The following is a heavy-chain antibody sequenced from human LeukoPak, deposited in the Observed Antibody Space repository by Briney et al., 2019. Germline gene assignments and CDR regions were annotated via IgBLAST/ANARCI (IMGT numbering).Heavy chain of an antibody. CDR1: GYTFTSYD. CDR3: ARGMALLYYYYGMDV. J-gene: IGHJ6*02. CDR2: MNPNSGNT. Sequence: ASVKVSCKASGYTFTSYDINWVRQATGQGLEWMGWMNPNSGNTGYAQKFQGRVTMTRNTSISTAYMELSSLRSEDTAVYYCARGMALLYYYYGMDVWGQGTTVTVSS. D-gene: IGHD5-24*01. V-gene: IGHV1-8*01.